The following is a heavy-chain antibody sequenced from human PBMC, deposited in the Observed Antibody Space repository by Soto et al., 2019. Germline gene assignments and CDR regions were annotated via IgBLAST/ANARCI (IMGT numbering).Heavy chain of an antibody. CDR1: GGSFSGYY. V-gene: IGHV4-34*01. J-gene: IGHJ6*02. D-gene: IGHD3-10*01. CDR2: INHSGST. Sequence: SETLSLTCAVYGGSFSGYYWSWIRQPPGKGLEWIGEINHSGSTNYNPSLKSRVTISVDTSKNQFSLKLSSVTAADTAVYYCARYRITMVRGVIHYYYYGMDVWGQGTTVTSP. CDR3: ARYRITMVRGVIHYYYYGMDV.